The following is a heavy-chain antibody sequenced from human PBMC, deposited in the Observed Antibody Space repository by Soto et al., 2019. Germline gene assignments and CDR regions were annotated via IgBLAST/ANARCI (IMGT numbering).Heavy chain of an antibody. CDR3: ASGAREARAVHYDFLTNVGGMVSDLDV. V-gene: IGHV1-69*01. D-gene: IGHD3-9*01. CDR2: IIPFYGTT. CDR1: GVTLPKYG. J-gene: IGHJ6*02. Sequence: SVKVSCKTSGVTLPKYGINGVRQAPGQGLEWMGGIIPFYGTTNYAQKYQGRGTSTADEPPSTVYMDVSRLTSDDTAHYYCASGAREARAVHYDFLTNVGGMVSDLDVWGQGTTVTVS.